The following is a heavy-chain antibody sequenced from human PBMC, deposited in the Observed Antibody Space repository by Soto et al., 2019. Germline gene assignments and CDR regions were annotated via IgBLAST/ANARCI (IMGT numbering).Heavy chain of an antibody. V-gene: IGHV1-69*13. CDR3: ARPNKLYDSSGYSRFDY. J-gene: IGHJ4*02. D-gene: IGHD3-22*01. CDR2: IIPVFGTS. Sequence: GASVKVCCKASGGTFSTYAISWVLQAPGQGLEWMGWIIPVFGTSNYGQKFQGRVTITADESTSTAYMELSSLRSEDTAVYYCARPNKLYDSSGYSRFDYWGQGTLVTVSS. CDR1: GGTFSTYA.